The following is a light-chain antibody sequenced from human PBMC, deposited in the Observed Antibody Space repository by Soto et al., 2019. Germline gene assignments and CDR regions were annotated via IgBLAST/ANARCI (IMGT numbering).Light chain of an antibody. V-gene: IGKV1-33*01. CDR1: QDISTS. CDR2: DAS. Sequence: DIQLTQSPSSLSASIGDSVTITCQASQDISTSLNWYHRGPGKAPKLLITDASTLQTGVPPRFRGSGAGTDFSFTISRLQPEDFGEYYCQQYENVPTFGQGTKVKIK. J-gene: IGKJ2*01. CDR3: QQYENVPT.